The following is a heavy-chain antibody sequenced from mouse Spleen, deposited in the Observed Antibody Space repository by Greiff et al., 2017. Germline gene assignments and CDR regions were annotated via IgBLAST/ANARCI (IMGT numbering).Heavy chain of an antibody. Sequence: VQLQQSGPVLVKPGASVKMSCKASGYTFTDYYMNWVKQSHGKSLEWIGVINPYNGGTSYNQKFKGKATLTVDKSSSTAYMELNSLTSEDSAVYYCTASDYGSSYGFAYWGQGTLVTVSA. V-gene: IGHV1-19*01. CDR3: TASDYGSSYGFAY. J-gene: IGHJ3*01. D-gene: IGHD1-1*01. CDR1: GYTFTDYY. CDR2: INPYNGGT.